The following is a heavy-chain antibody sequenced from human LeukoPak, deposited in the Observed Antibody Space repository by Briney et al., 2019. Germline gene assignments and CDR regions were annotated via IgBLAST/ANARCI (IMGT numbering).Heavy chain of an antibody. CDR3: ARDPTFTMIVVA. CDR2: IYTSGST. Sequence: SETLSLTCTVSGGSISSYYWSWIRQPAGKGLEWIGRIYTSGSTNYNPSLKSRVTISVDTSKNQFSLKLSSVTAADTAVYYCARDPTFTMIVVAWDQGTLVTVSS. D-gene: IGHD3-22*01. CDR1: GGSISSYY. V-gene: IGHV4-4*07. J-gene: IGHJ5*02.